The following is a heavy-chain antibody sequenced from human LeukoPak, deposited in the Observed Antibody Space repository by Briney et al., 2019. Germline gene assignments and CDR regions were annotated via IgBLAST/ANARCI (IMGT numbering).Heavy chain of an antibody. CDR3: AMTGITVSGGFDI. D-gene: IGHD6-19*01. J-gene: IGHJ3*02. V-gene: IGHV4-59*12. Sequence: SETLSLTCTVSGGSISSYYWSWIRQPPGKGLEWIGEISHRGSTNYNPSLKSRLIISVDKSKNQFSLQLSSVTAADTAVYYCAMTGITVSGGFDIWGQGTMVTVSS. CDR2: ISHRGST. CDR1: GGSISSYY.